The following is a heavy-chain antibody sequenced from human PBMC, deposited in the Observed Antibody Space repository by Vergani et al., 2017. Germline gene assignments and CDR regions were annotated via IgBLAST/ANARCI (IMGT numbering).Heavy chain of an antibody. CDR3: ARDLAGDWRGY. D-gene: IGHD3/OR15-3a*01. V-gene: IGHV3-48*04. J-gene: IGHJ4*02. CDR1: GFTFSSYS. Sequence: EVQLVESGGGLVQPGGSLRLSCAASGFTFSSYSMNWVRQAPGKGLEWVSYISSSSSTIYYADSVKGRFTISRDNAKNTLYLQMNSLRAEDTAVYYCARDLAGDWRGYWGQGTLVTVSS. CDR2: ISSSSSTI.